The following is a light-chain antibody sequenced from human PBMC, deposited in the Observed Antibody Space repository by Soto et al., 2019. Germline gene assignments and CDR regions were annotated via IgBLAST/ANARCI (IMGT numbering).Light chain of an antibody. CDR1: SSDGGGYNY. CDR3: SSYTSTSTYV. CDR2: DVT. Sequence: SVLAQPASLSGSPGQSITISCTGTSSDGGGYNYVSWYQQHPGKAPKLMIYDVTNRPSGVSNLFSGSKSGTTASLNISSLQAEAEADYYCSSYTSTSTYVFGTGTNATVL. J-gene: IGLJ1*01. V-gene: IGLV2-14*01.